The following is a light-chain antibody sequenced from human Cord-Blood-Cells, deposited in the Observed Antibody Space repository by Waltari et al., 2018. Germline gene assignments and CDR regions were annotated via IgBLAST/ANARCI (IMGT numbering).Light chain of an antibody. CDR2: WAS. J-gene: IGKJ1*01. CDR3: QQYYSTPWT. CDR1: QSVLYRSNNKNY. Sequence: DIVMTQSPDSLAVSLGERATINCKSSQSVLYRSNNKNYLAWYQQKPGQPPKLLIYWASTRESGVPDRFSGSGSGTDFTLTISSLQAEDVAGYYCQQYYSTPWTFGQGTKVEIK. V-gene: IGKV4-1*01.